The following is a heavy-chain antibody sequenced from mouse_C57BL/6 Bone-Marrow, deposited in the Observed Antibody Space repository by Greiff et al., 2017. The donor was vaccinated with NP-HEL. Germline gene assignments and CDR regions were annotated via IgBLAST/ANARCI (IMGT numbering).Heavy chain of an antibody. CDR1: GYTFTSYG. Sequence: VQLQQSGAELARPGASVKLSCKASGYTFTSYGISWVKQRTGQGLEWIGEIYPRSGNTYYNEKFKGKATLTADKSSSTAYMELRSLTSEDSAVYFCARHYYYGTWFAYWGQGTLVTVSA. CDR2: IYPRSGNT. D-gene: IGHD1-1*01. V-gene: IGHV1-81*01. CDR3: ARHYYYGTWFAY. J-gene: IGHJ3*01.